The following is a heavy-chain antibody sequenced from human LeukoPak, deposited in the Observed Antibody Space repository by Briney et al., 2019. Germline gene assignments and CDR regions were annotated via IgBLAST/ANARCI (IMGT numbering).Heavy chain of an antibody. CDR1: GGSISSYY. CDR3: AGLGGYCTNAVCYSTFDI. V-gene: IGHV4-4*07. D-gene: IGHD2-8*01. J-gene: IGHJ3*02. CDR2: IYISGST. Sequence: SETLSLTCTVSGGSISSYYWSWIRQPAGKGLEWIGRIYISGSTNYHLSLKSRVTMSVDTSKNQFSLRLSSVTAADTAVYFCAGLGGYCTNAVCYSTFDIWGQGTMVTVSS.